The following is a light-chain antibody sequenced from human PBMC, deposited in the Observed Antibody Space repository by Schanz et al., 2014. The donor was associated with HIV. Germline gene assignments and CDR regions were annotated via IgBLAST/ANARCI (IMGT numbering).Light chain of an antibody. CDR1: GTDIGDDNY. CDR2: DVN. J-gene: IGLJ1*01. Sequence: QSVLAQPASMSASPGQSITISCVGSGTDIGDDNYVSWYQHHPGTAPKLLIFDVNIRPSGVSDRFAGSKSGNTASLTVSGLQAEDEADYYCSSYAGSNNPYVFGTGTKLTVL. CDR3: SSYAGSNNPYV. V-gene: IGLV2-14*03.